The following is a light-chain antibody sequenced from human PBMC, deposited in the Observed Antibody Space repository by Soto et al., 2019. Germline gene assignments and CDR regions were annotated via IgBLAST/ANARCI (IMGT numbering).Light chain of an antibody. CDR1: SSNIGAGFD. CDR2: HNT. CDR3: QSYDSSLSAVV. V-gene: IGLV1-40*01. Sequence: QSVLTQPPSVSGAPGQRVTISCTGSSSNIGAGFDVYWYQHLPGTAPKLLIYHNTNRPSGVPDRFSGSKSGTSASLAITGLQAEDEADYYCQSYDSSLSAVVFGGVTKLTVL. J-gene: IGLJ2*01.